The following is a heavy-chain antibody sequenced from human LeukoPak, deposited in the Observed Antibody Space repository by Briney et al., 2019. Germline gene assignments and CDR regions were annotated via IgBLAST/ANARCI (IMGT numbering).Heavy chain of an antibody. V-gene: IGHV3-23*01. CDR2: ISGSGGST. CDR3: AKFQNVGYERRAQDDAFDI. Sequence: GGSLRLPCGASGLIFSSYAMSWVGQAAGRRLQGVSGISGSGGSTYYAASVQGRFTISRDNSKNPLYLQMNSLRAEDTAVYYCAKFQNVGYERRAQDDAFDIWGQGTMVTVSS. CDR1: GLIFSSYA. D-gene: IGHD6-25*01. J-gene: IGHJ3*02.